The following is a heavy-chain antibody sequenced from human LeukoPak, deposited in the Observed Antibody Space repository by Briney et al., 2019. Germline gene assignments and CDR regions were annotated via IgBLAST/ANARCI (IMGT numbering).Heavy chain of an antibody. CDR2: IIPIFGTA. CDR3: ARSLDPRGTFDY. D-gene: IGHD1-1*01. CDR1: GGTFSSYA. Sequence: SVKVSCKASGGTFSSYAISWVRQAPGQGLEWMGGIIPIFGTANYAQKFQGRVTITADESTSTAYMELSSLRSEDTAVYYCARSLDPRGTFDYWAREPWSPSPQ. V-gene: IGHV1-69*01. J-gene: IGHJ4*02.